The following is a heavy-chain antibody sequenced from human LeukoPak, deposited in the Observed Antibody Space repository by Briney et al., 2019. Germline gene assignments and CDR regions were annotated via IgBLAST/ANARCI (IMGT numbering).Heavy chain of an antibody. CDR3: AIMHRYYDGSGYWVQ. J-gene: IGHJ4*02. V-gene: IGHV3-23*01. D-gene: IGHD3-22*01. CDR1: GFTFSSYA. CDR2: IITSGGTT. Sequence: GGSLRLSCAASGFTFSSYAMSWVRQAPGKGLEWVSGIITSGGTTSYADSVKGRFTISRDNPRNTLYMQINSLRAEDTAVYYCAIMHRYYDGSGYWVQWGQGTLVTVSS.